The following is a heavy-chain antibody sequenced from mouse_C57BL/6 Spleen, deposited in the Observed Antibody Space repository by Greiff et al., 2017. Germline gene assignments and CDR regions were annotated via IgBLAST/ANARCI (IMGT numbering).Heavy chain of an antibody. J-gene: IGHJ4*01. D-gene: IGHD2-4*01. Sequence: QVQLKESGPGLVAPSQSLSITCTVSGFSLTSYGVHWVRQPPGKGLEWLVVIWSDGSTTYNSALKSRLSISKDNSKSQVFLKMNSLQTDDTAMYYCARRDYLYYYAMDYWGQGTSVTVSS. CDR3: ARRDYLYYYAMDY. CDR1: GFSLTSYG. V-gene: IGHV2-6*03. CDR2: IWSDGST.